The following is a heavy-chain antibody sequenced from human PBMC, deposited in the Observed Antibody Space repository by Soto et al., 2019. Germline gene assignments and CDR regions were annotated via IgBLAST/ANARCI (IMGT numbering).Heavy chain of an antibody. J-gene: IGHJ6*02. D-gene: IGHD2-2*02. Sequence: SGGSLRLSCAASGFTFSSYGMHWVRQAPGKGLEWVAVISYDGSNKYYADSVKGRFTISRDNSKNTLYLQMNSLRAEDTAVYYCAKELAAINYYYGMDVWGQGTTVTVSS. CDR1: GFTFSSYG. CDR3: AKELAAINYYYGMDV. CDR2: ISYDGSNK. V-gene: IGHV3-30*18.